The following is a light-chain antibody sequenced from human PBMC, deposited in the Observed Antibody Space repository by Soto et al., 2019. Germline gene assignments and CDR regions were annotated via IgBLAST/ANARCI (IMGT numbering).Light chain of an antibody. V-gene: IGLV2-14*01. Sequence: QSFLTQPASVSGSPGQSITISCTGTSSDVGGYNYVSWYQQHPGKAPKLMIYDVSNRPSGVSNRFSGSKSGNTASLTISGLQAEDEADYYCSSYTSSSTYVVFGGGTKVTVL. CDR3: SSYTSSSTYVV. J-gene: IGLJ2*01. CDR1: SSDVGGYNY. CDR2: DVS.